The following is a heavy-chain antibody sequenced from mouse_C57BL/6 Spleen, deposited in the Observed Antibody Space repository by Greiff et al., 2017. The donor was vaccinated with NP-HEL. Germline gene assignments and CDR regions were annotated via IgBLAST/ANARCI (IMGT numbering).Heavy chain of an antibody. D-gene: IGHD4-1*01. CDR1: GFSLSTSGMG. Sequence: QVTLKVSGPGILQSSQTLSLSCSFSGFSLSTSGMGVSWIRQPSGKGLEWLAHLYWDDDKRYNPFLKSRPTISKATSRNQVFLKITSVDTADTATYYCARREGNWAFDYWGQGTTLTVSS. J-gene: IGHJ2*01. V-gene: IGHV8-12*01. CDR3: ARREGNWAFDY. CDR2: LYWDDDK.